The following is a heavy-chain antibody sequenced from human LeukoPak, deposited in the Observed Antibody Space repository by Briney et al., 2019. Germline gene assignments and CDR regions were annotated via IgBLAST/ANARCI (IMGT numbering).Heavy chain of an antibody. CDR2: ISGSGGST. J-gene: IGHJ1*01. V-gene: IGHV3-23*01. CDR3: ATSYGPSAYFQH. CDR1: GFTFSSYA. D-gene: IGHD4-17*01. Sequence: GGSLRLSCAASGFTFSSYAMSWVRQAPGKGLERVSAISGSGGSTYYADSVKGRFTISRDNSKNTLYLQMNSLRAEDTAVYYCATSYGPSAYFQHWGQGTLVTVSS.